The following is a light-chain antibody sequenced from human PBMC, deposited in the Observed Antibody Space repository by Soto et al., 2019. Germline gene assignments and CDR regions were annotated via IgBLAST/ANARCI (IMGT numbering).Light chain of an antibody. Sequence: EIVLTQSPGTLSLSPGERATLSCRASQSVSSSYLAWYQQKPGQAPRLLIYGASSRATGIPYRFSGSGSRTDFTLTISRLEPEDFAVYFCQQYGNSPPNTFGQGTKVEIK. V-gene: IGKV3-20*01. CDR1: QSVSSSY. CDR2: GAS. CDR3: QQYGNSPPNT. J-gene: IGKJ2*01.